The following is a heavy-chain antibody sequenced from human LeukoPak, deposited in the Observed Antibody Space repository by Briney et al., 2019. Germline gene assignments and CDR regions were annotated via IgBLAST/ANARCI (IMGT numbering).Heavy chain of an antibody. CDR3: ARDLSHRYNYDSRGYYILFDH. CDR2: ISAYNGNT. J-gene: IGHJ4*02. V-gene: IGHV1-18*01. CDR1: GYTFTSYD. Sequence: ASVKVSCKASGYTFTSYDINWVRQATGQGLEWMGWISAYNGNTNYAQKLQGRVTMTTDTSTTTAYMELRSLRSDDTAVYYCARDLSHRYNYDSRGYYILFDHWGQGTLVTVSS. D-gene: IGHD3-22*01.